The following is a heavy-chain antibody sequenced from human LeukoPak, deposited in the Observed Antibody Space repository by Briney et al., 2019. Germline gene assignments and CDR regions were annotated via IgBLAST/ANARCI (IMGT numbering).Heavy chain of an antibody. Sequence: KPSETLPLTCTVSGGSISSYYWSWIRQPAGKGLEWIGRIYTSGSTNYNPSLKSRVTMSVDTSKNQFSLKLSSVTAADTAVYYCAREVYYDSSGYYYEVLDYWGQGTLVTVSS. J-gene: IGHJ4*02. D-gene: IGHD3-22*01. V-gene: IGHV4-4*07. CDR1: GGSISSYY. CDR3: AREVYYDSSGYYYEVLDY. CDR2: IYTSGST.